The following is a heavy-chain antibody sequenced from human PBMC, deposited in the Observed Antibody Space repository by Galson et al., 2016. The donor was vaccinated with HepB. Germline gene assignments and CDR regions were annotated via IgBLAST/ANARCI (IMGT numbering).Heavy chain of an antibody. Sequence: SLRLSCAGTGFTFSTYAMSWVRQAPGKRLEWVSAISGSDGRTYYADSVKGRFTISRDNSKNMVYLQMNSLRVDDTAVYYCAKDLFAVMDWGQGTLVTVSS. D-gene: IGHD6-19*01. CDR3: AKDLFAVMD. V-gene: IGHV3-23*01. CDR1: GFTFSTYA. CDR2: ISGSDGRT. J-gene: IGHJ4*02.